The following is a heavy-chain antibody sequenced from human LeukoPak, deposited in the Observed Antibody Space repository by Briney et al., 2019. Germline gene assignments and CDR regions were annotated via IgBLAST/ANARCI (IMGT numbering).Heavy chain of an antibody. CDR1: GGSISSYY. CDR3: ARALSGYSYGYGGYYFDY. CDR2: IYYSGST. V-gene: IGHV4-59*01. J-gene: IGHJ4*02. D-gene: IGHD5-18*01. Sequence: SETLSLTCTVSGGSISSYYWSWIRQPPGKGLEWIGYIYYSGSTNYNPSLKSRVTISVDTSKNQFSLKLSSVTAADTAVYYCARALSGYSYGYGGYYFDYWGQGTLVTVSS.